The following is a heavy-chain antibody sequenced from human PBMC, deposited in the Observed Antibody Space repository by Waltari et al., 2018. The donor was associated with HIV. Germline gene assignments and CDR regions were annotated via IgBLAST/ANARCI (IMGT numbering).Heavy chain of an antibody. CDR3: ARGYSSSRWIPLYH. CDR1: GFTFSNFA. CDR2: FWSDGVEI. V-gene: IGHV3-33*01. J-gene: IGHJ4*02. D-gene: IGHD6-6*01. Sequence: QVQLVESGGGVVQPGTSLTLSCAVSGFTFSNFAIHWVRQSPGKGLEWLAVFWSDGVEISYADSVKGRCTIAKDRSQKTLYLHLTSLRAEDTALYYCARGYSSSRWIPLYHWGRGTLVTVSS.